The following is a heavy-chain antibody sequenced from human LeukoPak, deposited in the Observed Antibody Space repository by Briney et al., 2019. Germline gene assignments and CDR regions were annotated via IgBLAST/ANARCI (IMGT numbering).Heavy chain of an antibody. V-gene: IGHV4-59*01. Sequence: SETLSLTCTVSGGSISSYYWSWIRQPPGKGLEWIGYIYYSGSTNYNPSLKSRVTISVVTSKNQFSLKLSSVTAADTAVYYCAGSRVGYYYYGMDAWGQGTTVTVSS. CDR3: AGSRVGYYYYGMDA. CDR1: GGSISSYY. D-gene: IGHD4-23*01. CDR2: IYYSGST. J-gene: IGHJ6*02.